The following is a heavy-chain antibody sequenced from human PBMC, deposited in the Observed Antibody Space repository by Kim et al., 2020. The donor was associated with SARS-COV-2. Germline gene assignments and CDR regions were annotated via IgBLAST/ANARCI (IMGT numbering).Heavy chain of an antibody. CDR2: ISYDGSNK. D-gene: IGHD6-13*01. CDR1: GFTFSSYG. V-gene: IGHV3-30*18. J-gene: IGHJ4*02. CDR3: AKEGQQLVGYFDY. Sequence: GGSLRLSCAASGFTFSSYGMHWVRQAPGKGLEWVAVISYDGSNKYYADSVKGRFTISRDNSKNTLYLQMNSLRAEDTAVYYCAKEGQQLVGYFDYWGQGTLVTVSP.